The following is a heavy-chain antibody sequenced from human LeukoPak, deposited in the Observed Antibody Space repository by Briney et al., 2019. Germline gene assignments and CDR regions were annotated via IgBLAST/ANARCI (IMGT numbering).Heavy chain of an antibody. V-gene: IGHV3-23*01. CDR3: AKDNKGGLWFGELSAFDY. Sequence: GGSLRLFCAASGFTFSSYAMSWVRQAPGKGLEWVSAISGSGGSTYYADSVKGRFTISRDNSKNTLYLQMNSLRAEDTAVYYCAKDNKGGLWFGELSAFDYSGQGTLVTVSS. CDR2: ISGSGGST. D-gene: IGHD3-10*01. CDR1: GFTFSSYA. J-gene: IGHJ4*02.